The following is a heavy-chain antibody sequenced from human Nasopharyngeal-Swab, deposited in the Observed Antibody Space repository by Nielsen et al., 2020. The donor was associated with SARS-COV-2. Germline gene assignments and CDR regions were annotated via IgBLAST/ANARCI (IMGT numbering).Heavy chain of an antibody. CDR3: ARDQKLWFGESADYYYYGMDV. V-gene: IGHV4-4*07. J-gene: IGHJ6*02. CDR2: IYTSGST. CDR1: GGSISSYY. Sequence: SETLSLTCTVSGGSISSYYWIWIRQPAGKGLEWIGRIYTSGSTNYNPSLKSRVTMSVDTSKNQFSLKLSSVTAADTAVYYCARDQKLWFGESADYYYYGMDVWGQGTTVTGSS. D-gene: IGHD3-10*01.